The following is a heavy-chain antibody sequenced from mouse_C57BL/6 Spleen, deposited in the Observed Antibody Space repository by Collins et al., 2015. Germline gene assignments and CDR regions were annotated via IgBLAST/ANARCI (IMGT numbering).Heavy chain of an antibody. D-gene: IGHD1-3*01. J-gene: IGHJ4*01. Sequence: QIQLVQSGPELKKPGETVRISWQGLLGIPSQVLGMQWVQKMPGKGLKWIGWINTQSGVPKYAEDFKGRFAFSLETSASTAYLQISNLKNEDTATYFCATKGDAMDYWGQGTSVTVSS. CDR3: ATKGDAMDY. CDR2: INTQSGVP. V-gene: IGHV9-4*02. CDR1: GIPSQVLG.